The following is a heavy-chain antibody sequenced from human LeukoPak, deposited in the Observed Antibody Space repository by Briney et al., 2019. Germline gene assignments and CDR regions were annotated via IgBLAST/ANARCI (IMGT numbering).Heavy chain of an antibody. CDR2: IYSGGST. D-gene: IGHD2-2*01. V-gene: IGHV3-53*01. CDR1: GFTVSSNY. CDR3: AREGYCSSTSCYAVDY. Sequence: GGSLRLSCAASGFTVSSNYMSWVRQAPGKGLEWVSVIYSGGSTYYADSVKGRFTISRDNSKNTLYLQMNSLRAEDTAVYCCAREGYCSSTSCYAVDYWGQGTLVTVSS. J-gene: IGHJ4*02.